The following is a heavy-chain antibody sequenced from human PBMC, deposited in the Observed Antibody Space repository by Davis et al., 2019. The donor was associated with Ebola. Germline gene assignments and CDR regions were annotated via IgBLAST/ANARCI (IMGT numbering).Heavy chain of an antibody. D-gene: IGHD6-19*01. Sequence: GESLKISCKGSGYSFTSYWIGWVRQMPGKGLEWMGIIYPGDSDTRYSPSFQGQVTISADKSISTAYLQWSSLKASDTAMYYCARHKVGIAVAGTDDYWGQGTLVTVSS. J-gene: IGHJ4*02. CDR2: IYPGDSDT. CDR3: ARHKVGIAVAGTDDY. CDR1: GYSFTSYW. V-gene: IGHV5-51*01.